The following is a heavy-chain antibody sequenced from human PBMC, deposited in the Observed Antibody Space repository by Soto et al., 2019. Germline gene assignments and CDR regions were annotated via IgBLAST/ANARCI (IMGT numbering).Heavy chain of an antibody. CDR1: GYNFTTYA. Sequence: VASVKVSCKASGYNFTTYAMLWVRQAPGQRPEWMGWINTGNGNTKYSPKFQGRVTITRDTSASTAYMELSSLKSEDTAVYYCARGERLYSYYYGMDVWGQGSTVTVSS. CDR3: ARGERLYSYYYGMDV. V-gene: IGHV1-3*04. CDR2: INTGNGNT. D-gene: IGHD3-3*01. J-gene: IGHJ6*02.